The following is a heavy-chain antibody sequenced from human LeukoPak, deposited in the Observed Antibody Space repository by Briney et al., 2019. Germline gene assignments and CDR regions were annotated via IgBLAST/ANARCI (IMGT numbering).Heavy chain of an antibody. D-gene: IGHD6-13*01. Sequence: PSETLSLTCAVYGGSFSGYYWSWIRQPPGKGLEWIGEINHSGSTNYNPSLKSRVTISVDTSKNQFSLKLSSVTAADTAVYYCARAGVQQQHDYWGQGTLVTVSS. V-gene: IGHV4-34*01. CDR2: INHSGST. J-gene: IGHJ4*02. CDR3: ARAGVQQQHDY. CDR1: GGSFSGYY.